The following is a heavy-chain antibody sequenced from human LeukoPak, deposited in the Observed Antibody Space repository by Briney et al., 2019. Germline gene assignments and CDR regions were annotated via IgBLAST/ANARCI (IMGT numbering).Heavy chain of an antibody. CDR3: AREMTIITYSFDS. Sequence: TGGSLRLSCAPSGFTFSNYAMSWVRQAPGKGLEWVSAISETGGTIHYADSVRGRFIISRDNSKNTLYLQMNSLRAEDTAVYYCAREMTIITYSFDSWGQGTLVTVSS. D-gene: IGHD5-24*01. CDR2: ISETGGTI. V-gene: IGHV3-23*01. CDR1: GFTFSNYA. J-gene: IGHJ4*02.